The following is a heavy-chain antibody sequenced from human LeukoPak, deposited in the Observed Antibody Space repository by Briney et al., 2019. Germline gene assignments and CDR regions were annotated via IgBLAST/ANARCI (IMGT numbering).Heavy chain of an antibody. J-gene: IGHJ5*02. CDR3: ARDPLTGSYGVNWLDP. V-gene: IGHV3-11*04. CDR1: GFTFSDYY. CDR2: ISSSGSTI. Sequence: GGSLRLSCAASGFTFSDYYMSWIRQAPGKGLEWVSYISSSGSTIYYADSVKGRFTISRDNSKNTVYLQMNSLRVEDTAIYYCARDPLTGSYGVNWLDPWGQGTLVTVSS. D-gene: IGHD1-26*01.